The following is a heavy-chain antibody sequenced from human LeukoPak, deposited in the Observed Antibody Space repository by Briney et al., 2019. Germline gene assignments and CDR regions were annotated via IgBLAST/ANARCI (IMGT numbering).Heavy chain of an antibody. Sequence: PSETLSLTCTVSGGSISSYYWSWIRQPPGKGLEWIGYIYYSGSTNYNPSLESRVTISVDTSKNQFSLKLSSVTAADTAVYYCARRDQAAAANWFDPWGQGTLVTVSS. CDR2: IYYSGST. D-gene: IGHD6-13*01. CDR1: GGSISSYY. CDR3: ARRDQAAAANWFDP. J-gene: IGHJ5*02. V-gene: IGHV4-59*08.